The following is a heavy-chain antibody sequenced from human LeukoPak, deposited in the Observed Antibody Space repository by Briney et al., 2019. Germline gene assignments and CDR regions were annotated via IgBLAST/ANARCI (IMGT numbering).Heavy chain of an antibody. Sequence: GSLRLSCAASGFTFSSYGMTWIRQPAGKGLEWIGRIYTSGSTNYIPSLKSRLTISVDTSKNQFSLRLSSVTAADTAVYYCARDRFSSSGIDYWGQGTLVTVSS. CDR1: GFTFSSYG. CDR2: IYTSGST. J-gene: IGHJ4*02. V-gene: IGHV4-4*07. CDR3: ARDRFSSSGIDY. D-gene: IGHD6-6*01.